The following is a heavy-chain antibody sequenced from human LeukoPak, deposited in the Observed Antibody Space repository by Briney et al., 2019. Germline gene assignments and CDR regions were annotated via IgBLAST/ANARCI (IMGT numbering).Heavy chain of an antibody. Sequence: SETLSLTCTVSGGSISSYYWSWTRQPPGKGLEWIGYIYYSGSTNYNPSLKSRVTISVDTSKNQFSLKLSSVTAADTAVYYCARVGASYSFDYWGQGTLVTVSS. D-gene: IGHD1-26*01. CDR3: ARVGASYSFDY. CDR2: IYYSGST. CDR1: GGSISSYY. J-gene: IGHJ4*02. V-gene: IGHV4-59*08.